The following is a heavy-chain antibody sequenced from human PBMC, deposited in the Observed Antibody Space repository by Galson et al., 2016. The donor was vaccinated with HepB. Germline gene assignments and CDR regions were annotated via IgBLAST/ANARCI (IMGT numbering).Heavy chain of an antibody. CDR1: NDSITNSIYY. CDR2: THRSGTT. Sequence: ETLSLTCTVSNDSITNSIYYWGWIRQPPGKGLEWIGMTHRSGTTYYNPSLESRVTISVDTSMNHFSLTLRSVTAADTAVYYCARHWGKDDGWSENWGQGTLVAVSS. J-gene: IGHJ4*02. D-gene: IGHD6-19*01. V-gene: IGHV4-39*01. CDR3: ARHWGKDDGWSEN.